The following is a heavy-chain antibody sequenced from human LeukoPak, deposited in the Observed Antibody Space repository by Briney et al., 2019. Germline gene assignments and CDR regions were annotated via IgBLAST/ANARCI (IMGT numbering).Heavy chain of an antibody. J-gene: IGHJ4*02. CDR2: IYPGDSDT. CDR1: GYSFTSYW. Sequence: TGESLKISCKGSGYSFTSYWIGWVRQMPGKGLEWMGIIYPGDSDTRYSPSFQGQVTIPADKSISTAYLQWSSLKASDTAMYYCARHAGDYYDSSGYPHLNDYWGQGTLVTVSS. D-gene: IGHD3-22*01. V-gene: IGHV5-51*01. CDR3: ARHAGDYYDSSGYPHLNDY.